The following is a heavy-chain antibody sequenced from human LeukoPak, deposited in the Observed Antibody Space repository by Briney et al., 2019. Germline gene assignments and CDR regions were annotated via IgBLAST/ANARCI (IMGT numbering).Heavy chain of an antibody. V-gene: IGHV3-7*01. CDR2: IKEDGSDT. Sequence: QPGGSLRLSCAASGFTFSSYWMSWVRQAPGKGLEWVANIKEDGSDTYYVDSVKGRFTISRDNAKNSLYLQMNSLRAEDTALYYCARDRICDYWGQGTLVTVSS. CDR1: GFTFSSYW. CDR3: ARDRICDY. D-gene: IGHD2-15*01. J-gene: IGHJ4*02.